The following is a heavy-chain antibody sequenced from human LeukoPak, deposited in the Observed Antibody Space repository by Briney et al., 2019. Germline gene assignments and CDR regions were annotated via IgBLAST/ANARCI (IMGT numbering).Heavy chain of an antibody. CDR3: ARHGRDYGDYVGLGDY. CDR1: GYTFTSYW. Sequence: KVSSKASGYTFTSYWISWVRQMPGKGLEWMGRIDPSDSYTNYSPSFQGHVTISADKSISTAYLQWSSLKASDTAMYYCARHGRDYGDYVGLGDYWGQGTLVTASS. CDR2: IDPSDSYT. D-gene: IGHD4-17*01. J-gene: IGHJ4*02. V-gene: IGHV5-10-1*01.